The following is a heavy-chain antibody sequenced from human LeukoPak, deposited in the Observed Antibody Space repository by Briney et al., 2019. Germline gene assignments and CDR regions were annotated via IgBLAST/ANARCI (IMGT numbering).Heavy chain of an antibody. Sequence: ASVKVSCKASGGTFSSYAISWVRQAPGQGLEWMGRIIPILGIANYAQKFQGRVTITADKSTSTAYMELSSLRSEDTAVYYCARDGEYVRPYGMDVGGQGTTVTVSS. CDR1: GGTFSSYA. CDR2: IIPILGIA. D-gene: IGHD3-10*01. CDR3: ARDGEYVRPYGMDV. V-gene: IGHV1-69*04. J-gene: IGHJ6*02.